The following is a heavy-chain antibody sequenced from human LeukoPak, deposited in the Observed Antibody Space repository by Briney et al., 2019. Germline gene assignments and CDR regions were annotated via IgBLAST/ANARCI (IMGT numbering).Heavy chain of an antibody. Sequence: PSETLSLTCAVYGGSFSGYYWSWIRQPPGKGLEWIGEINHSGSTNYNPSLKSRVTISVDTSKNQFSLKLSSVTAADTAVYYCARVRFRAFNGWGQGTLVTVSS. CDR1: GGSFSGYY. J-gene: IGHJ4*02. V-gene: IGHV4-34*01. CDR2: INHSGST. CDR3: ARVRFRAFNG.